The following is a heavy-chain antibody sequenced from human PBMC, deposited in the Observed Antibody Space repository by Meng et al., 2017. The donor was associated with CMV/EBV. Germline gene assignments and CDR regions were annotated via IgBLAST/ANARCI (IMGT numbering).Heavy chain of an antibody. CDR1: GFTFSSYG. J-gene: IGHJ4*02. CDR3: ATEPYSSSSEGDY. D-gene: IGHD6-6*01. Sequence: GGSLRLSCAASGFTFSSYGMHWVRQAPGKGLEWVSVIYSGGSSTYYADSVKGRFTISRDNSKNTLYLQMNSLRAEDTAVYYCATEPYSSSSEGDYWGQGTLVTVSS. CDR2: IYSGGSST. V-gene: IGHV3-23*03.